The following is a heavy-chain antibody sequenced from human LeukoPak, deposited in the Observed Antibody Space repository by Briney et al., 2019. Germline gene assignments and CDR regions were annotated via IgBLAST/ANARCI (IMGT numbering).Heavy chain of an antibody. D-gene: IGHD3-22*01. CDR1: GFNFRSYA. Sequence: GGSLRLSCAASGFNFRSYAMSWVRQAPGKGLEWVSTVTGGAVATYYADSARGRHTISRDNSKNALFLQMNSLRPEDTAVYFCAKRGVVIRVILVGFHKEANYFDSWGQGALVTVSS. CDR2: VTGGAVAT. V-gene: IGHV3-23*01. J-gene: IGHJ4*02. CDR3: AKRGVVIRVILVGFHKEANYFDS.